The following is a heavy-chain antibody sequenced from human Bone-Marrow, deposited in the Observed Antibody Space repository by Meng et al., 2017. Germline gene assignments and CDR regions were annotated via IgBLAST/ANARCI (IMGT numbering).Heavy chain of an antibody. J-gene: IGHJ4*02. CDR3: ARVVWGY. CDR1: GFTFSSYA. D-gene: IGHD1-26*01. Sequence: QVQLGGSGGGVGQPGRSLRLSCAASGFTFSSYAMHWVRQAPGKGLEWVAVISYDGSNKYYADSVKGRFTISRDNSKNTLYLQMNSLRAEDTAVYYCARVVWGYWGQGTLVTVSS. CDR2: ISYDGSNK. V-gene: IGHV3-30*01.